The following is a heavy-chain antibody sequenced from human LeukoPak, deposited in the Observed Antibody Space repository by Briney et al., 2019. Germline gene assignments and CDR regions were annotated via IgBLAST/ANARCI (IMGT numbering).Heavy chain of an antibody. V-gene: IGHV3-33*01. CDR2: IWYDGSNK. D-gene: IGHD3-22*01. CDR1: GFTFSSYG. Sequence: PGRSLRLSCAASGFTFSSYGMHWVRQAPGKGLEWVAVIWYDGSNKYYADSVKGRFTISRDNSKNSLYLQMNSLRAEDTAVYYCARGSSYNYDSRGYYYALWGQGTLVTVSS. CDR3: ARGSSYNYDSRGYYYAL. J-gene: IGHJ4*02.